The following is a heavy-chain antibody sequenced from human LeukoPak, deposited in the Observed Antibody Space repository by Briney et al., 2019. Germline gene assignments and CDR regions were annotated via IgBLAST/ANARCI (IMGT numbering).Heavy chain of an antibody. D-gene: IGHD6-6*01. CDR2: IDHVGNT. Sequence: SETLSLTCAVSGGSITSSNWWSWVRQPPGKGLEWIGEIDHVGNTNYNPSLKNRLTISVDKSKKQFSLNLTSLTAADTAVYYCAREVAARRRFDYWGQGTLVTVSS. J-gene: IGHJ4*02. CDR1: GGSITSSNW. CDR3: AREVAARRRFDY. V-gene: IGHV4-4*02.